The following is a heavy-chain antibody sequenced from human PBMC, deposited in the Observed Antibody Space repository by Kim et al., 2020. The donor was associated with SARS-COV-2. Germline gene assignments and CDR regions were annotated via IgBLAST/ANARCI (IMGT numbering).Heavy chain of an antibody. J-gene: IGHJ4*02. D-gene: IGHD1-26*01. CDR3: ARTMTGGYFDY. Sequence: TYAESVKGRFTFSRDNAKNTLYLQMKSLRVEDTAVYYCARTMTGGYFDYWGQGSLVTVSS. V-gene: IGHV3-74*01.